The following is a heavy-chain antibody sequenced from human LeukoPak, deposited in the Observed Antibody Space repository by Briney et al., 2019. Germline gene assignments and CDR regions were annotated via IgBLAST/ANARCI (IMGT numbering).Heavy chain of an antibody. CDR2: IWYDGTNT. D-gene: IGHD2-15*01. V-gene: IGHV3-33*01. CDR1: GFTFSSYG. J-gene: IGHJ3*02. CDR3: ARDFCSGGSCYPDAFDI. Sequence: PGRSLRLSRAASGFTFSSYGMHWVRQAPGKGLEWVADIWYDGTNTYYADSVKGRFTISRDNSRNTLYLQMNSLRAEDTAVYYCARDFCSGGSCYPDAFDIWGQGTMVTVSS.